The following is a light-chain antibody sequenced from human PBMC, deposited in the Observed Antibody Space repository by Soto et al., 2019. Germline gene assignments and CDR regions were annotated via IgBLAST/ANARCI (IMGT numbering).Light chain of an antibody. V-gene: IGKV3-20*01. Sequence: EIVLTQSPGTLSLSPGERATLSCRASQSVSSSYLSWYQRKPGQPPRLLIYGASSRATGIPDRFSGSGSGTDFTLTISRLEPEDFAVYYCQQYGSSAYTFCQGTKLEIK. J-gene: IGKJ2*01. CDR1: QSVSSSY. CDR2: GAS. CDR3: QQYGSSAYT.